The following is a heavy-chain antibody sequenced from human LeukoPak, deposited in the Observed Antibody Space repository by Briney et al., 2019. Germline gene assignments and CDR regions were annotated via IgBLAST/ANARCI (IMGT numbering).Heavy chain of an antibody. V-gene: IGHV3-23*01. Sequence: GGSLRLSCAASGFTFSNYAMNWVRQAPGKGLEWVSAISGSSDITYYADSVKGRFTISRDNSKSTLYLQMNSLRAEDTAVYYCAKKHALSSSGDYWGQGTLVTVTS. CDR1: GFTFSNYA. D-gene: IGHD6-6*01. CDR2: ISGSSDIT. CDR3: AKKHALSSSGDY. J-gene: IGHJ4*02.